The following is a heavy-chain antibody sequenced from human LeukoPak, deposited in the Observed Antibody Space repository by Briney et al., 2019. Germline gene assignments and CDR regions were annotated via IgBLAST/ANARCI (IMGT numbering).Heavy chain of an antibody. V-gene: IGHV5-51*01. D-gene: IGHD2-2*01. J-gene: IGHJ6*02. CDR1: GYSFTSYW. CDR2: IYPGDSDT. Sequence: GESLKISCKGSGYSFTSYWIGWVRQMPGKGLEWMGIIYPGDSDTRYSPSFQGQVTISADKSISTAYLLWSSLKASDTAMYYCARHEGYCSSTSCYYYYYGMDVWGQGTTVTVSS. CDR3: ARHEGYCSSTSCYYYYYGMDV.